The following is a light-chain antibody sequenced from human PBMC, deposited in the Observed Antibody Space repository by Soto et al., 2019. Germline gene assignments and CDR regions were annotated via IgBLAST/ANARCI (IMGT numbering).Light chain of an antibody. Sequence: DIVMTQSPLSLPVTPGEPASISCRSSQSLLHSNGYNYLDWYLQKPGQSPQLLIYLGSNRASGGPDRVSGSGSGTDFTLKISRVEAEDVGVYYCMQALQTPGPFGQGTKVEIK. V-gene: IGKV2-28*01. CDR2: LGS. CDR1: QSLLHSNGYNY. CDR3: MQALQTPGP. J-gene: IGKJ1*01.